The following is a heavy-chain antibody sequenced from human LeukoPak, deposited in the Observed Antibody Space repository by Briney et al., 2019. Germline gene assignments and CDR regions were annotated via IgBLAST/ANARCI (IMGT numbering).Heavy chain of an antibody. CDR1: GYTFTSYG. D-gene: IGHD1-26*01. Sequence: ASVKVSCKASGYTFTSYGISWVRQAPGQGLEWMGWICAYNGNTNYAQKLQGRVTMTTDTSTSTAYVELRSLRSDDTAVYYCARDTPYGGMGATMDYWGQGTLVTVSS. CDR3: ARDTPYGGMGATMDY. CDR2: ICAYNGNT. J-gene: IGHJ4*02. V-gene: IGHV1-18*01.